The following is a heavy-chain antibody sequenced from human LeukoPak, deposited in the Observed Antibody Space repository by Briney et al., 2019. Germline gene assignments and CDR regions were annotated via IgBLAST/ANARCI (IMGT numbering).Heavy chain of an antibody. CDR1: GFTFSSYA. V-gene: IGHV3-23*01. D-gene: IGHD2-15*01. CDR3: VKDKYPVVVAATLDY. Sequence: GGSLRLSCAASGFTFSSYAMNWVRQAPGKGLEWVSLITSGGSTYYADSVKGRFTISRDNSKNTLFLQMNSLRAEDTAVYYCVKDKYPVVVAATLDYWGQGILVTVSS. CDR2: ITSGGST. J-gene: IGHJ4*02.